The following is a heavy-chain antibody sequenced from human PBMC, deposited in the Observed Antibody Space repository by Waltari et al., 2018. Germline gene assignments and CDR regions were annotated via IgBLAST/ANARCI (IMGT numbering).Heavy chain of an antibody. V-gene: IGHV1-69*14. CDR2: IIPIFDST. CDR3: ARNPSADSYHAFDI. Sequence: QVQLVHSGAEVKKPGSSVRVSCKASGGSFSNSDISWVRQPPGQGLEWMGRIIPIFDSTNYTQKFQGRVTITADKTTNTAFMDLSDLTSDDTAVYYCARNPSADSYHAFDIWGQGTMVIVSS. CDR1: GGSFSNSD. D-gene: IGHD2-21*01. J-gene: IGHJ3*02.